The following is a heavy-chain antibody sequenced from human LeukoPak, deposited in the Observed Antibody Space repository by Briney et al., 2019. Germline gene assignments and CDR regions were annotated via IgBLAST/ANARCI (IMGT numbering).Heavy chain of an antibody. J-gene: IGHJ2*01. CDR1: GGSISSGSYS. Sequence: PSETLSLTCAVSGGSISSGSYSWSWIRQPPGKGLEWIGYISHSGNTYYSPSLKSRVTISVDNSKNQFSLKLTSVTAADTAVYYCARYSTTWPYWYFDPWGRGTLVTVSS. D-gene: IGHD6-13*01. CDR3: ARYSTTWPYWYFDP. CDR2: ISHSGNT. V-gene: IGHV4-30-2*01.